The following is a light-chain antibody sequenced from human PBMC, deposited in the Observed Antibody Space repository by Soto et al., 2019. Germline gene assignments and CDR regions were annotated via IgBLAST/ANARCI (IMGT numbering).Light chain of an antibody. J-gene: IGKJ2*01. CDR3: QHYGRSAYT. V-gene: IGKV3-20*01. Sequence: EIVLTQSPGTLSLSPGERATLSCRASQSVSSNYLAWYQQTPGQAPRLLIYGASSRDTGIPDRFSGSGSGTDFTLTISRLEPEDFAVYYCQHYGRSAYTFGQGTTLEIK. CDR1: QSVSSNY. CDR2: GAS.